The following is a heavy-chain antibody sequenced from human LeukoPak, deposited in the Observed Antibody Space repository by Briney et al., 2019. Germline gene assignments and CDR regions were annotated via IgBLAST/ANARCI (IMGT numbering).Heavy chain of an antibody. V-gene: IGHV3-48*01. Sequence: PGGSLRLSCAASGFTFSSYSMNWVRQAPGKGLEWVSYISSSSSTIYYADSVKGRFTISRDNAKNSLYLQMNSLRAEDTAVYYCARDREYYYDSSGYYYLDYWGQGTLVTVSS. D-gene: IGHD3-22*01. CDR3: ARDREYYYDSSGYYYLDY. CDR2: ISSSSSTI. J-gene: IGHJ4*02. CDR1: GFTFSSYS.